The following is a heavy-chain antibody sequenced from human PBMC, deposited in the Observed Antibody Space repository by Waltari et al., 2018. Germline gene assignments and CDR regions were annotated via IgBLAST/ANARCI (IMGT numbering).Heavy chain of an antibody. CDR3: TTDQGDSYTFYSFDY. D-gene: IGHD3-16*02. CDR2: SKTQSDGGGAT. V-gene: IGHV3-15*01. Sequence: EVQLVESGGGLVNPGGSIRLSCAASGFTFSNTWMDWVRQAPGKGLEWIARSKTQSDGGGATYYAAPVTGRFTVSRDDSKNMLYLQMSSLKTEDTAMYYCTTDQGDSYTFYSFDYWGQGTLVTVSS. J-gene: IGHJ4*02. CDR1: GFTFSNTW.